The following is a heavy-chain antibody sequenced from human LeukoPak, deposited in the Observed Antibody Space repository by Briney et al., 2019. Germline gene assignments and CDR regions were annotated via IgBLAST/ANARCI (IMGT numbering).Heavy chain of an antibody. J-gene: IGHJ4*02. V-gene: IGHV4-59*12. CDR1: GGSISSYY. CDR2: IYHSGST. CDR3: ARRRIAAAGGFDY. D-gene: IGHD6-13*01. Sequence: SETLSLTCIVSGGSISSYYWSWIRQPPGKGLEWIGYIYHSGSTNYKPSLKSRVTISVDTSKNQFSLKLSSVTAAATAVYYWARRRIAAAGGFDYWGQGTRVTVSS.